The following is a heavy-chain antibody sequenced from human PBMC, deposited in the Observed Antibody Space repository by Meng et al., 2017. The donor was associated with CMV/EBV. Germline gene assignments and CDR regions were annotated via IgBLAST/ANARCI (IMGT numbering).Heavy chain of an antibody. D-gene: IGHD3-3*01. Sequence: SETLSLTCAVYGGSFSGYYWNWIRQPPGKGLEWIGEINHSGSTNYNPSLKSRVTISVDTSKNQFSLKLSSVTAADTAVYYCARGMSGRYGYYYYYYGMDVWGQGTTVTVSS. V-gene: IGHV4-34*01. CDR2: INHSGST. CDR1: GGSFSGYY. CDR3: ARGMSGRYGYYYYYYGMDV. J-gene: IGHJ6*02.